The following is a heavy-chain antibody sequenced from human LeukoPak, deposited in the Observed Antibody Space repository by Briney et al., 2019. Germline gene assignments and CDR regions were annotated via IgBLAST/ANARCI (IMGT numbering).Heavy chain of an antibody. CDR2: IKQDGSEK. Sequence: PGGSLRLSCAASGFTFSNYWMSWVRHAPGKGLEWVANIKQDGSEKNYVDSVKGRFTISRDNANNLLYLQMDSLRAEDTAVYHCASTQTFDYWGQGTLVTVSS. CDR3: ASTQTFDY. J-gene: IGHJ4*02. CDR1: GFTFSNYW. V-gene: IGHV3-7*05.